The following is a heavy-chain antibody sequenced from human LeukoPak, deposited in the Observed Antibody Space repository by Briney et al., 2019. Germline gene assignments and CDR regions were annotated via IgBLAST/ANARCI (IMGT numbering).Heavy chain of an antibody. Sequence: GGSLRLSCAASGFTFSTLWMHWVRQAPGKGLVWVSRINSVGSSTNYADSVKGRFTISRDNAKNTLYLQMNSLRAEDTAVYYCARERTSGWDAFDFWGQGTLVTVSS. CDR2: INSVGSST. D-gene: IGHD6-19*01. CDR3: ARERTSGWDAFDF. V-gene: IGHV3-74*01. CDR1: GFTFSTLW. J-gene: IGHJ4*02.